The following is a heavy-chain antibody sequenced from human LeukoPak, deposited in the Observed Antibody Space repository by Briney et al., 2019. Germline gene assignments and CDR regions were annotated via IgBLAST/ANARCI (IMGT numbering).Heavy chain of an antibody. Sequence: PGGSLRLSCAASGFPFSNHAMSWVRQPPGKGLEWIGEINHNGYTNYNPSLESRVTISVDTSKNQFSLKVYSLTAADTAVYFCARAGTGDRSAVFDYWGQEILVTVSS. J-gene: IGHJ4*02. CDR1: GFPFSNHA. CDR2: INHNGYT. V-gene: IGHV4-34*01. CDR3: ARAGTGDRSAVFDY. D-gene: IGHD7-27*01.